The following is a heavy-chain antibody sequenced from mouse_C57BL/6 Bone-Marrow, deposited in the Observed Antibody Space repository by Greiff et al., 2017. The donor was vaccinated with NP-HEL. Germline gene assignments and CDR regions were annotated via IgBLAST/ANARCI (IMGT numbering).Heavy chain of an antibody. CDR2: ISSGGDYI. V-gene: IGHV5-9-1*02. J-gene: IGHJ4*01. D-gene: IGHD1-1*01. CDR3: TRGDYGSSYRAMDY. Sequence: EVKLVESGEGLVKPGGSLKLSCAASGFTFSSYAMSWVRQTPEKRLEWVAYISSGGDYIYYADTVKGRFSISRDNARNTLYLQMSSLKSEDTAMYYCTRGDYGSSYRAMDYWGQGTSVTVSS. CDR1: GFTFSSYA.